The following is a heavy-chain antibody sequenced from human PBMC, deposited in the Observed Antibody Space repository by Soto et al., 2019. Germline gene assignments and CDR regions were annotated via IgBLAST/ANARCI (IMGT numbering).Heavy chain of an antibody. J-gene: IGHJ4*02. CDR2: IIPIFGTA. V-gene: IGHV1-69*13. CDR1: GGTFSSYA. D-gene: IGHD6-6*01. CDR3: ARSTTSSIAARLY. Sequence: SVKVSCKASGGTFSSYAMSWVRQAPGQGLEWMGGIIPIFGTANYAQKFQGRVTITADESTSTAYMGLSSLRSEDTAVYYCARSTTSSIAARLYWGQGTLVTVSS.